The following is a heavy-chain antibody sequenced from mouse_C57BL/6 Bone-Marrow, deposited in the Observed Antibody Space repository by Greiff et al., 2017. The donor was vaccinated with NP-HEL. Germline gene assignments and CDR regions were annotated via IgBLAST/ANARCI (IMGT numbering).Heavy chain of an antibody. CDR3: ALYYYGSSYPDWYFDV. J-gene: IGHJ1*03. V-gene: IGHV14-3*01. Sequence: VQLKQSVAELVRPGASVKLSCTASGFNIKNTYMHWVKQRPEQGLEWIGRIDPANGNTKYDPKFQGKATITADTSSNTAYLQLSSLTSEDTAIYYCALYYYGSSYPDWYFDVWGTGTTVTVSS. D-gene: IGHD1-1*01. CDR1: GFNIKNTY. CDR2: IDPANGNT.